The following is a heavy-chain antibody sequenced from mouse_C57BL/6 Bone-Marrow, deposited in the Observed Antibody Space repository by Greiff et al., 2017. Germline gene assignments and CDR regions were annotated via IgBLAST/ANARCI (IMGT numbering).Heavy chain of an antibody. CDR1: GYTFTSYW. CDR3: AREVATPGAFAY. Sequence: QVQLQQPGAELVKPGASVKLSCKASGYTFTSYWMQWVKQRPGQGLEWIGEIDPSDSYNNYNQKFKGKATLTGDTSSTTAYMQLSSLTSEDSAVYYCAREVATPGAFAYWGQGTLVTVSA. CDR2: IDPSDSYN. J-gene: IGHJ3*01. V-gene: IGHV1-50*01. D-gene: IGHD1-1*01.